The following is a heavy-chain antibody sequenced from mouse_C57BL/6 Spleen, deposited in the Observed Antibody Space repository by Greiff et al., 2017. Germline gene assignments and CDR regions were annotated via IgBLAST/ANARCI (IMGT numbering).Heavy chain of an antibody. Sequence: VKLQQPGAELVKPGASVKLSCKASGYTFTSYWMQWVKQRPGQGLEWIGEIDPSDSYTNYNQKFKGKATLTVDTSSSTAYMQLSSLTSEDSAVYYCARYGYSDAMDYWGQGTSVTVSS. CDR3: ARYGYSDAMDY. CDR2: IDPSDSYT. CDR1: GYTFTSYW. J-gene: IGHJ4*01. D-gene: IGHD2-12*01. V-gene: IGHV1-50*01.